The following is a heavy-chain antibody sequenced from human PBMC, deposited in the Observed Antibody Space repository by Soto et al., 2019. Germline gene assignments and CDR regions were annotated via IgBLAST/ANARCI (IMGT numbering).Heavy chain of an antibody. CDR3: ARPGSGSYTYYYYGMDV. Sequence: SVKVSCKASGGTFSSYAISWVRQAPGQGLEWMGGIIPIFGTANYAQKFQGRVTITADESTSTAYMELSSLRSEDTAVYYCARPGSGSYTYYYYGMDVWGQGSTVTVSS. CDR1: GGTFSSYA. D-gene: IGHD3-10*01. CDR2: IIPIFGTA. V-gene: IGHV1-69*13. J-gene: IGHJ6*02.